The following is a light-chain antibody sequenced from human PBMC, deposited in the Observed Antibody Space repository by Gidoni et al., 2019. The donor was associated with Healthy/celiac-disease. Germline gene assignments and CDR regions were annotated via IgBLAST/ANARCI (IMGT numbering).Light chain of an antibody. J-gene: IGKJ2*01. CDR3: QQYDTRPRYT. CDR2: DAS. V-gene: IGKV1-33*01. CDR1: QDISNY. Sequence: ITCQANQDISNYLNWYQQSPGKAPKLLIYDASHLETGVPSRFSGSGSGTDFTFTISSLQPEDIATYYCQQYDTRPRYTFGQGTKLEI.